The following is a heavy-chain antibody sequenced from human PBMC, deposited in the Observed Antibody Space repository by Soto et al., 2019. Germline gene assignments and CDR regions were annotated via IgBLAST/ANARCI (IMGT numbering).Heavy chain of an antibody. CDR3: ARGYCSGGSCYSGWDYNWFDP. CDR1: GFTFSSYS. J-gene: IGHJ5*02. V-gene: IGHV3-48*01. Sequence: GGSLRLSCAASGFTFSSYSMNWVRQAPGKGLEWVSYISSSSSTIYYADSVKGRFTISRDNAKNSLYLQMNSLRAEDTAVYYCARGYCSGGSCYSGWDYNWFDPWGQGTLVTVSS. CDR2: ISSSSSTI. D-gene: IGHD2-15*01.